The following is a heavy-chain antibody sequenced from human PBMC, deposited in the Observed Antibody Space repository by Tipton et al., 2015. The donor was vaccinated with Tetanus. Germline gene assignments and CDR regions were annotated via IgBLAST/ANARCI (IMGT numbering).Heavy chain of an antibody. D-gene: IGHD3-10*01. CDR3: ARDHTFTVSHSRGGLDS. Sequence: SLRLSCAASGFTFSIYGMYWVRQAPGKGLEWIAFISYDGSAEYYAKSVKGRFTISRDNSKHTLYLQMNSLGPEDTAVYYCARDHTFTVSHSRGGLDSWGQGTLVAVSS. CDR1: GFTFSIYG. V-gene: IGHV3-30*03. CDR2: ISYDGSAE. J-gene: IGHJ4*02.